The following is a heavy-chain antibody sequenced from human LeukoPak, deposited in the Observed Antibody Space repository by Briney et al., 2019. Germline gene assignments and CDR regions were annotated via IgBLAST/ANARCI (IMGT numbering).Heavy chain of an antibody. D-gene: IGHD6-13*01. CDR3: ATGSSSWYA. V-gene: IGHV1-69-2*01. CDR2: VDPEDGET. Sequence: ASVKVSCKASGGTFSSYAISWVRQAPGKGLEWMGLVDPEDGETIYAEKFQGRVTITADTSTDTAYMELSSLRSEDTAVYYCATGSSSWYAWGRGTLVTVSS. J-gene: IGHJ5*02. CDR1: GGTFSSYA.